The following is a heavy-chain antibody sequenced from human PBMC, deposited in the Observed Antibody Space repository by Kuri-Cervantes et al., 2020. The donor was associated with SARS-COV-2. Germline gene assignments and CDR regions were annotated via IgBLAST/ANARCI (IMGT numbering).Heavy chain of an antibody. CDR1: GGSISSSSYY. CDR3: ARVGYCFGTRCVTYFDP. Sequence: SETLSLTCTVSGGSISSSSYYWGWIRQPPGKGLEWIGIIHHSGNTHYNSSLMSRVTMSVDTFKNQFSLNLRSLTAADTAIYYCARVGYCFGTRCVTYFDPWGQGTLVTSPQ. CDR2: IHHSGNT. J-gene: IGHJ5*02. D-gene: IGHD2-2*03. V-gene: IGHV4-39*07.